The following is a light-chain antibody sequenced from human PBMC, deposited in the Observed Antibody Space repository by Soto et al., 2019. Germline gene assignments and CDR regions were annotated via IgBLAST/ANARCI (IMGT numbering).Light chain of an antibody. Sequence: QSALTQPASVSGSPGQSITSSCTGTSSDVGGYNYVSWYQQHPGKAPKLMIYEVSNRPSGFSNRFSGSKSGNTASLTISGLQAEDEADYYCSSYTTSSTHWVFGGGTKVTVL. CDR2: EVS. CDR3: SSYTTSSTHWV. CDR1: SSDVGGYNY. J-gene: IGLJ3*02. V-gene: IGLV2-14*01.